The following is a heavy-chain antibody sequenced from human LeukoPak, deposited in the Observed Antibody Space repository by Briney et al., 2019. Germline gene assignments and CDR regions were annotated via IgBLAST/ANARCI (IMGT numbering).Heavy chain of an antibody. D-gene: IGHD3-22*01. CDR3: ASAMIGVPDDAFDT. Sequence: NPSETLSLTCAVYGGSFSGYYWSWIRQPPGKGLEWNGEINHSGSTNYNPSLKSRVTISVDTSKNQFSLKLSSVTAADTAVYYCASAMIGVPDDAFDTWGQGTMVTVSS. CDR1: GGSFSGYY. CDR2: INHSGST. J-gene: IGHJ3*02. V-gene: IGHV4-34*01.